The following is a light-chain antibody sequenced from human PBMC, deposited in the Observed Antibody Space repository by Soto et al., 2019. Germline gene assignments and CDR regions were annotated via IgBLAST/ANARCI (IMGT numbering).Light chain of an antibody. J-gene: IGKJ1*01. V-gene: IGKV3-20*01. CDR2: GAS. Sequence: EIVLTQSPGTLSLSPGERATLSCRASQSVSSSYVAWFQQKPGEAPRLLIYGASSRATGTPDRFSGSGSGADVTLTISRLGHEGLSVYYCQQYESAPVPFRQGTEVDIK. CDR3: QQYESAPVP. CDR1: QSVSSSY.